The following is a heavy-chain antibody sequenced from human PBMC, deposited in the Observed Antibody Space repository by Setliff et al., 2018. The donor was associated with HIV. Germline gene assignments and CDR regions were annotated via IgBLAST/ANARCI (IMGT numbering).Heavy chain of an antibody. CDR2: INAGNGNT. Sequence: ASVKVSCKASGYTFTSYAMHWVRQAPGQRLEWMGWINAGNGNTKYSQKFQGRVTITRDTSASTAYMELNSLRSEDTAVYYCARSSYYDVNSPFDYWGQGTRVTVSS. CDR1: GYTFTSYA. J-gene: IGHJ4*02. CDR3: ARSSYYDVNSPFDY. D-gene: IGHD3-16*01. V-gene: IGHV1-3*01.